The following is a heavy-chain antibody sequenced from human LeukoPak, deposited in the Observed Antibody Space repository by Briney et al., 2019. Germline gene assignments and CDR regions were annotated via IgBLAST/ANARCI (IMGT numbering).Heavy chain of an antibody. Sequence: GSLRLSCAASGFTFSSYSMNWVRQAPGKGLEWVSSISSSSSYIYYADSVKGRFTISRDNAKNSLYLQMNSLRAEDTAVYYCARDGLEDYYDSSGYLDYWGQGTLVTVSS. CDR3: ARDGLEDYYDSSGYLDY. CDR2: ISSSSSYI. J-gene: IGHJ4*02. CDR1: GFTFSSYS. D-gene: IGHD3-22*01. V-gene: IGHV3-21*01.